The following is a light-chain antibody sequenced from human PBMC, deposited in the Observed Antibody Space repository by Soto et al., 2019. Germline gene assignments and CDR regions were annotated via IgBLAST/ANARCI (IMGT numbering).Light chain of an antibody. CDR1: QSVSSSY. CDR3: QQYGSSRP. CDR2: GAS. Sequence: DIVLTQSPGTLSLSPGERATLSCRASQSVSSSYLAWYQQKPGQAPRLLIYGASRRATGIPDRFSGSGSGTDFTLTISRLEPEDFAVYYCQQYGSSRPFGPGTKVDIK. V-gene: IGKV3-20*01. J-gene: IGKJ3*01.